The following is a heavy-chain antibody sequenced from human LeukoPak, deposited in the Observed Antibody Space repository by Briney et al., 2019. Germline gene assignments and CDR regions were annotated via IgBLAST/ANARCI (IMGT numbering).Heavy chain of an antibody. CDR3: TTARNGNYPFDY. V-gene: IGHV3-15*01. Sequence: GGSLRLSCAASGFTFSNAWMSWVRQAPGKGLEWVGRIKSKTDGGTTDYAAPVKGRFTISRDDSKNTLYLQMNSLKTEDTAVYYCTTARNGNYPFDYWGQGTLVTVSS. CDR1: GFTFSNAW. D-gene: IGHD1-7*01. J-gene: IGHJ4*02. CDR2: IKSKTDGGTT.